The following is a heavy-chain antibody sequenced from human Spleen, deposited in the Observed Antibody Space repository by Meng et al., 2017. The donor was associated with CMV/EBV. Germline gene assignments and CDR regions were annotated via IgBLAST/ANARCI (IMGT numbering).Heavy chain of an antibody. CDR3: ARGANGAFDI. V-gene: IGHV3-30*02. Sequence: GSLKISCAASGFSFSNYGMHWVRQAPGKGLEWVAFIRFDGSSRYYADSVKGRFTITRDNSKNTLYLQMNSLRAEDTAVYYCARGANGAFDIWGQGTMVTVSS. CDR1: GFSFSNYG. D-gene: IGHD4/OR15-4a*01. J-gene: IGHJ3*02. CDR2: IRFDGSSR.